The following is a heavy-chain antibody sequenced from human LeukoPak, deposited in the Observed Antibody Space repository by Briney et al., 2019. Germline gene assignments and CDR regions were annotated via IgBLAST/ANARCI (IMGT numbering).Heavy chain of an antibody. CDR2: IRGSGGST. Sequence: GGSLRLSCAASGITFSTYAMSWVRQAPGKGLEWVSGIRGSGGSTHYADSVKGRFTISRDNTKTTLYLQMNSLRAEDTAVYYCAKVVGATKRPLYYYHYMDVWGKGTTVAVSS. D-gene: IGHD1-26*01. V-gene: IGHV3-23*01. CDR1: GITFSTYA. CDR3: AKVVGATKRPLYYYHYMDV. J-gene: IGHJ6*03.